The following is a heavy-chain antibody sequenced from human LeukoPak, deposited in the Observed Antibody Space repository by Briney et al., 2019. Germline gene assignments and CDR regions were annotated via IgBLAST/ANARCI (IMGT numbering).Heavy chain of an antibody. J-gene: IGHJ4*02. D-gene: IGHD3-22*01. Sequence: GGSLRLSCAASGFTFSSYGMHWVRQAPGNGLEWVAVISYDGSNKYYADSVKGRFTISRDNSKNTLYLQMNSLRAEDTAVYYCAKDAYYYDSSGYDYWGQGTLVTVSS. CDR3: AKDAYYYDSSGYDY. CDR2: ISYDGSNK. CDR1: GFTFSSYG. V-gene: IGHV3-30*18.